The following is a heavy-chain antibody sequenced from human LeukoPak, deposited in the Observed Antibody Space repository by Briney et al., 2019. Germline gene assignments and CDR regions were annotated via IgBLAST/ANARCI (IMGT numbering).Heavy chain of an antibody. J-gene: IGHJ4*02. CDR2: IYSGGST. D-gene: IGHD3-22*01. CDR1: GLTVSSNY. V-gene: IGHV3-53*01. CDR3: ARDSSVGDSSGYYGFFDY. Sequence: GGSLRLSCAASGLTVSSNYMSWVRQAPGKGLEWVSIIYSGGSTYYADSVKDRFTISRDNSKNTLYLQMNSLRAEDTAVYYCARDSSVGDSSGYYGFFDYWGQGTLVTVSS.